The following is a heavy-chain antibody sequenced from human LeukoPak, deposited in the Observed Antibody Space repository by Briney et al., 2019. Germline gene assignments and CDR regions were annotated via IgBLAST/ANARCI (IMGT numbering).Heavy chain of an antibody. CDR2: ISSSSSYI. CDR1: GFTFSSYS. J-gene: IGHJ4*02. CDR3: ARVVRVRGVITRYFDY. Sequence: GGSLRLSCAASGFTFSSYSMNWVRQAPGKGLEWVSSISSSSSYIYYADSVKGRFTISRDNAKNSLYLQMNSLRAEDTAVYYCARVVRVRGVITRYFDYWGQGTLVTVSS. V-gene: IGHV3-21*01. D-gene: IGHD3-10*01.